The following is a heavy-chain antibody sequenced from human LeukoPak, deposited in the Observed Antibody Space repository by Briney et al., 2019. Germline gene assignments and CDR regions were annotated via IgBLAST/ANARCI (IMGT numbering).Heavy chain of an antibody. CDR2: ISSSSYI. CDR3: ARVAENHFDY. J-gene: IGHJ4*02. D-gene: IGHD1-14*01. V-gene: IGHV3-21*01. CDR1: GFTFSSYS. Sequence: PGGSLRLSCAASGFTFSSYSMNWVRQAPGKGLEWASSISSSSYIYYADSVKGRFTISRDNAKNSLYLQMNSLRAEDTAVYYCARVAENHFDYWGQGTLVTVSS.